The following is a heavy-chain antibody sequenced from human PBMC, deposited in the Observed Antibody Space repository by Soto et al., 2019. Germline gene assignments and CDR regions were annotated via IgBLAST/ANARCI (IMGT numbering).Heavy chain of an antibody. J-gene: IGHJ4*02. CDR3: AREYSSSPLAFDY. CDR2: IYYSGST. V-gene: IGHV4-30-2*05. Sequence: SETLSLTSAVSGGSISSGGYCWSWIRQPPGKGLEWIGYIYYSGSTYYNPSLKSRVTISVDTSKNQFSLKLSSVTAADTAVYYCAREYSSSPLAFDYWGQGTLVTVSS. D-gene: IGHD6-13*01. CDR1: GGSISSGGYC.